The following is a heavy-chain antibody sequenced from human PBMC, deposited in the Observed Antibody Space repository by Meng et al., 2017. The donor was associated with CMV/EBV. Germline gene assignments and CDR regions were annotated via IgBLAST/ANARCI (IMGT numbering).Heavy chain of an antibody. D-gene: IGHD1-14*01. V-gene: IGHV4-39*01. J-gene: IGHJ5*02. CDR3: ARRSVYGWFDR. CDR2: ISYSGST. CDR1: GGSINSNNYY. Sequence: SETLSLTCTVSGGSINSNNYYWGWNRQPPGKGLEWIGSISYSGSTYYNPSLKSRVTISVDTSKNQFSLKLSSVTDADTAVHFCARRSVYGWFDRWGQGTLVTVSS.